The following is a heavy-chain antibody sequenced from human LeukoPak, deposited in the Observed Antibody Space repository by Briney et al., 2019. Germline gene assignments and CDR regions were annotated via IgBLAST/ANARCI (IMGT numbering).Heavy chain of an antibody. Sequence: QAGGSLRLSCVASGFPFSNHGMHWVRQAPGKGLEWVASIWDDGSDNYSADSVRGRFTISRDNSRNTLFLQMNSLRPEDTAVYYCAKYAANLLYYFDHWGQGALVTVSS. CDR2: IWDDGSDN. D-gene: IGHD2-2*01. J-gene: IGHJ4*02. V-gene: IGHV3-30*02. CDR3: AKYAANLLYYFDH. CDR1: GFPFSNHG.